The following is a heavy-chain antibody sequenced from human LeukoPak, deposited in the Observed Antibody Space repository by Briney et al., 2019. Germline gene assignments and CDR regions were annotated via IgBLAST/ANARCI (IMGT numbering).Heavy chain of an antibody. CDR2: ISGSGGST. CDR1: GFTFSSYA. D-gene: IGHD6-19*01. Sequence: PGGSLRLSCAASGFTFSSYAMSWVRQAPGKGLEWVSGISGSGGSTYYADSVKGRFTISRDNSKNTLYVQMNSLRAEDTAVYYCAKMYASSGWYGNFDYWGQGTLVTVSS. CDR3: AKMYASSGWYGNFDY. J-gene: IGHJ4*02. V-gene: IGHV3-23*01.